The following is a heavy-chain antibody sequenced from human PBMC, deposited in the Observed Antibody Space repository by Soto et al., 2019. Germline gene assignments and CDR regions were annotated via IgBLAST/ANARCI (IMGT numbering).Heavy chain of an antibody. CDR2: IYTSASI. CDR3: ARDREAGYNFYYGMDV. J-gene: IGHJ6*02. Sequence: SETLSLTCSVSGADINTYSWTWIRQPAGKGLEWIGRIYTSASINYNPSLRGRVTLSVDTSTNQVSLKLASVTAADTAVYYCARDREAGYNFYYGMDVWGQGTQVTVSS. CDR1: GADINTYS. V-gene: IGHV4-4*07. D-gene: IGHD6-19*01.